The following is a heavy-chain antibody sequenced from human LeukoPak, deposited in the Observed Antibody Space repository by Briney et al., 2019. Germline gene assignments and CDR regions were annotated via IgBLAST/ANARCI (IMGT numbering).Heavy chain of an antibody. CDR3: ARQKLVPYNWLDP. CDR2: IYYSGST. D-gene: IGHD6-13*01. V-gene: IGHV4-31*03. J-gene: IGHJ5*02. CDR1: GGSISSGGYY. Sequence: SQTLSLTYTVSGGSISSGGYYWSWIRQHPGKGLEWIGYIYYSGSTYYNPSLKSRVTISVDTSKNQFSLKLSSVTAADTAVYYCARQKLVPYNWLDPWGQGTLVTVSS.